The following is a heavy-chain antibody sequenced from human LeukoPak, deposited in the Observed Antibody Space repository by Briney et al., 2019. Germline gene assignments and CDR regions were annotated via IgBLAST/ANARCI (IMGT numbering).Heavy chain of an antibody. CDR1: GDSISNYY. D-gene: IGHD4-23*01. CDR2: IYYSGST. V-gene: IGHV4-59*01. Sequence: SETLSLTCTVSGDSISNYYWSWIRQPPGKGLEWIGYIYYSGSTNCNPSVKSRVAMSVDTSKKQFSLKLSSLTAADTAVYYCARGGTAVIAPYAFDTWGQGTMVTVSS. J-gene: IGHJ3*02. CDR3: ARGGTAVIAPYAFDT.